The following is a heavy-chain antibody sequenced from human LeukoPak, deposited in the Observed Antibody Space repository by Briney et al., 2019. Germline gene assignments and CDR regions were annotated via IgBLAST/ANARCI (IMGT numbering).Heavy chain of an antibody. V-gene: IGHV4-30-2*02. CDR1: GGSISSGGYY. CDR2: IYHSGST. J-gene: IGHJ4*02. CDR3: ARSGRPHELDY. Sequence: SQTLSLTCTVSGGSISSGGYYWSWIRQPPGKGLEWIGYIYHSGSTYYNPSLKSRVTISVDRSKNQFSLKLSSVTAADTAVYYCARSGRPHELDYWGQGTLVTVSS.